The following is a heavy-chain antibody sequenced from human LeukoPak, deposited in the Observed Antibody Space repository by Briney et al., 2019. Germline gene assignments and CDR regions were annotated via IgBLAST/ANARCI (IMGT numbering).Heavy chain of an antibody. V-gene: IGHV1-24*01. CDR2: FDPEDGET. Sequence: ASVKVSCKVSGYTLTELSMHWVRQAPGKGLEWMGGFDPEDGETIYAQKFQGRVTMTEDTSTDTAYMELSSLRSEDTAVYYCAPLLWFGELLEWFDPWGQGTLVTVSS. J-gene: IGHJ5*02. D-gene: IGHD3-10*01. CDR1: GYTLTELS. CDR3: APLLWFGELLEWFDP.